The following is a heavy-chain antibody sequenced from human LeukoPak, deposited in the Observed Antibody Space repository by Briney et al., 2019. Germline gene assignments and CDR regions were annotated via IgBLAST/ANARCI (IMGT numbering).Heavy chain of an antibody. V-gene: IGHV1-69*05. CDR1: GGTFSSYA. Sequence: SVKVSCKASGGTFSSYAISWVRQAPGQGLEWMGGIIPIFGTANYAQKFQGRVTITTDESTSTAYMELSSLRSEDTAVYYCAIHIAARSGLWAPVWFDPWGQGTLVNVSS. J-gene: IGHJ5*02. CDR2: IIPIFGTA. CDR3: AIHIAARSGLWAPVWFDP. D-gene: IGHD6-6*01.